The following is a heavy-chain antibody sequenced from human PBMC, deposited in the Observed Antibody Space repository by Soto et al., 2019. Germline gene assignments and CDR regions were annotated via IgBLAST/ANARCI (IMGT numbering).Heavy chain of an antibody. J-gene: IGHJ5*02. Sequence: QVQLVQSGAEVKKPGASVKVSCKASGYTFTSYGISWVRQAPGQGLEWMGWISAYNGNTNYAQKLQGRVTMPTDTSTSTAYMELRSLRSDDTAVYYCARDRITIFGVVIDNWFDPWGQGTLVTVSS. CDR3: ARDRITIFGVVIDNWFDP. V-gene: IGHV1-18*01. CDR1: GYTFTSYG. D-gene: IGHD3-3*01. CDR2: ISAYNGNT.